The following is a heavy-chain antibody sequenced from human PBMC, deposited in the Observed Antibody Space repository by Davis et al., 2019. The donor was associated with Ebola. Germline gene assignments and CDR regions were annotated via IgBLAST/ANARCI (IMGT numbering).Heavy chain of an antibody. J-gene: IGHJ6*02. D-gene: IGHD3-16*01. CDR3: AKDLWGFAAIDV. CDR1: GFTFSSYA. CDR2: ISGSGGST. V-gene: IGHV3-23*01. Sequence: GESLKISCAASGFTFSSYAMSWVRQAPGKGLEWVSAISGSGGSTYYADSVKGRFTISRDNSKNTLYLQMNSLRVEDTALYHCAKDLWGFAAIDVWGQGTTVTVSS.